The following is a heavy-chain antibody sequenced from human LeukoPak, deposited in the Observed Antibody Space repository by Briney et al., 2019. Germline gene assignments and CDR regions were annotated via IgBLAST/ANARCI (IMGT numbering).Heavy chain of an antibody. V-gene: IGHV4-4*07. Sequence: SETLSLTCTVSGGSIRSYYWSWIRQPAGKGLEWIGRMYTSGSTNYSPSLKSRVIMSVDTSKNQFSLKLSSVTAADTAVYYCAREDQWEHYFDYWGQGTLVTVSS. J-gene: IGHJ4*02. D-gene: IGHD1-26*01. CDR2: MYTSGST. CDR3: AREDQWEHYFDY. CDR1: GGSIRSYY.